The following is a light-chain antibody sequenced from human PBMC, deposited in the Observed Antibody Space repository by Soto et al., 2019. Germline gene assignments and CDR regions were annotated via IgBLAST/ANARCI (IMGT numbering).Light chain of an antibody. CDR1: QSLVNSGGDTY. V-gene: IGKV2-30*01. Sequence: DVVMTQSPLSLPVTLGQPASISCRSSQSLVNSGGDTYLNWFQQRPGQSPRPLIYKVSNRGSGVPDRFNGSGSGTDFTLKIGRVEAEDVGVYFCMQGTHWPPTFGQGTKVDIK. CDR3: MQGTHWPPT. CDR2: KVS. J-gene: IGKJ1*01.